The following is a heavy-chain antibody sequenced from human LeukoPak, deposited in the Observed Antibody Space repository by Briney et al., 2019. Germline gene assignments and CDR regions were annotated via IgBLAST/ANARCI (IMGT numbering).Heavy chain of an antibody. V-gene: IGHV5-51*01. CDR3: ARGGSSGWYPWFDP. J-gene: IGHJ5*02. CDR1: GYRFTDYW. D-gene: IGHD6-19*01. CDR2: IYPRDSDT. Sequence: GESLKISCKGSGYRFTDYWIGWVRQMPGKGLDWMGIIYPRDSDTRYSPSFQGQVTISADKSISTVYLQWSSLKASDTAMYYCARGGSSGWYPWFDPWGQGTLVTVSS.